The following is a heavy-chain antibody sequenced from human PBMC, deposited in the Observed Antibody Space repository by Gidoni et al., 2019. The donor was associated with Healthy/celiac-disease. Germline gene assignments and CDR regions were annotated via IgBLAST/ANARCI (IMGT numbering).Heavy chain of an antibody. D-gene: IGHD3-22*01. V-gene: IGHV3-21*01. Sequence: EVQLVESGGGLVKPGGSLRISGAASGFTFSSYSMNWVRQAPGKGLEWVSSISSSSSYIYYADSVKGRFTISRDNAKNSLYLQMNSLRAEDTAVYYCARDYYDRGGAFDIWGQGTMVTVSS. CDR3: ARDYYDRGGAFDI. CDR1: GFTFSSYS. J-gene: IGHJ3*02. CDR2: ISSSSSYI.